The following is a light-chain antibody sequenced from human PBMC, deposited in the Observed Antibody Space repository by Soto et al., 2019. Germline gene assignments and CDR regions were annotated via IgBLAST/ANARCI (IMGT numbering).Light chain of an antibody. J-gene: IGKJ5*01. CDR2: DAS. CDR1: QSVSSY. CDR3: QQHSNWPPAIT. Sequence: EIVLTQSPATLSLSPGERATLSCRASQSVSSYLAWYQQKPGQAPRLLIYDASNRATGIPARFSGSGSGTDFTLTIGSLEPEDFAVYYCQQHSNWPPAITFGQGTRLEIK. V-gene: IGKV3-11*01.